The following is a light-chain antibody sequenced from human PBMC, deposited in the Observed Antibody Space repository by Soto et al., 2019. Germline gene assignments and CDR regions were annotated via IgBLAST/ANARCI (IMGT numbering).Light chain of an antibody. CDR2: GAS. V-gene: IGKV3-20*01. Sequence: EIVLTQSPGTLSLSPGERATLSCRASQSVRSNYFAWYQQKPGQAPRLLIYGASSRATGIPDRFSGTGSGTEVTLTISRLEPEDFAVYYCQQYGGSPYTFGQGTKLEIK. CDR3: QQYGGSPYT. J-gene: IGKJ2*01. CDR1: QSVRSNY.